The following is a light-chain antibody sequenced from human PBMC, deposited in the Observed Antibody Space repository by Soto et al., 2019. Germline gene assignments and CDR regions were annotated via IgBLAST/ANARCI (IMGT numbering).Light chain of an antibody. CDR2: DAS. J-gene: IGKJ4*01. Sequence: DIQMTQCPSTLSASVGYRVTIAGXASQSISSWLAWYQQELGRAPRLLIYDASSLESGVPSRFSGSGYGTEFTLTISSLQPDDFATYYCQQYNTYSSLTFGGGTKVDVK. CDR3: QQYNTYSSLT. CDR1: QSISSW. V-gene: IGKV1-5*01.